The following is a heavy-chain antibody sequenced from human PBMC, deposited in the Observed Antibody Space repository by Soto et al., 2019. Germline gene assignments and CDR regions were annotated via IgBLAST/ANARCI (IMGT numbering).Heavy chain of an antibody. J-gene: IGHJ4*02. D-gene: IGHD3-22*01. CDR3: ARRNYYDSDGYEDY. Sequence: PGESLKISCKGSGYSFTNYWIGWVRQMPGKGLEWMGIIYPGDSDTRYSPSFQGQVTISADKSISTAYLHWSSLKASDTAMYYCARRNYYDSDGYEDYWGQGTLVTVSS. CDR2: IYPGDSDT. CDR1: GYSFTNYW. V-gene: IGHV5-51*01.